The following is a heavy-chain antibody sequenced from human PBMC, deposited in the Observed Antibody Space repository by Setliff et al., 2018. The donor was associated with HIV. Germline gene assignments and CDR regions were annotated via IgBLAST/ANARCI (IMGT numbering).Heavy chain of an antibody. D-gene: IGHD3-10*01. J-gene: IGHJ3*02. Sequence: ASVKVSCKASGYTFTGYYMHWVRQAPGQGLEWMGRINPNSGGTNYAQKFQGRVTMTRDTSISTAYMELSRLRSDDTAVYYCARVSSFNKIIREAFDTWGQGTLVTVSS. CDR1: GYTFTGYY. V-gene: IGHV1-2*06. CDR2: INPNSGGT. CDR3: ARVSSFNKIIREAFDT.